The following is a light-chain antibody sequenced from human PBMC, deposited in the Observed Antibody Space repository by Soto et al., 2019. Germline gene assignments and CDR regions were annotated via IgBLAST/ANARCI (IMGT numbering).Light chain of an antibody. Sequence: QLVLTQPRSVSGSPGQSVTISCTGTSSDVGGYNYVSWYQQHPGKAPKLMIYDVSKRPSGVPDRFSGSKSGNTASLTISGLQAEDEADYYCCSYAGSYYVFGTGPKLTVL. CDR3: CSYAGSYYV. J-gene: IGLJ1*01. CDR2: DVS. CDR1: SSDVGGYNY. V-gene: IGLV2-11*01.